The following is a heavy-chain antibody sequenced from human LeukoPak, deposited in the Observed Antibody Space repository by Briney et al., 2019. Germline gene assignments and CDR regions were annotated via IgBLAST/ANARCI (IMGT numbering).Heavy chain of an antibody. CDR1: GGSISSSSYY. D-gene: IGHD3-9*01. CDR3: AKIFYDILTGSSSDDY. J-gene: IGHJ4*02. Sequence: SETLSLTCTVSGGSISSSSYYWGWIRQPPGKGLEWIGSIYYSGSTYYNPSLKSRVTISVDTSKNQFSLKLSSVIAADTAVYYCAKIFYDILTGSSSDDYWGQGTLVTVSS. CDR2: IYYSGST. V-gene: IGHV4-39*01.